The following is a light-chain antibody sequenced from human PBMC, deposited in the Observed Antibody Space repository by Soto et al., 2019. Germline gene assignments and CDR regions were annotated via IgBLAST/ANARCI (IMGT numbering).Light chain of an antibody. CDR1: QSLLYNSNNKNY. J-gene: IGKJ4*01. V-gene: IGKV4-1*01. CDR2: WAS. CDR3: QQYHNTPLT. Sequence: DIVMTQSPDSLAVSLGERASINCKSSQSLLYNSNNKNYLVWYQQKPGQPPKLLIYWASTRESGVPDRFSGSGSGTDFTLTISSLQAEDVAVYYCQQYHNTPLTFGGGTKVEIK.